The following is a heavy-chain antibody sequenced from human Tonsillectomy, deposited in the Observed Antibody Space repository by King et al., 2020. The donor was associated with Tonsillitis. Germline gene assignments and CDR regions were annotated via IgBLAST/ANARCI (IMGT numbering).Heavy chain of an antibody. CDR1: GFTFSSYG. CDR2: ISGSGGKT. V-gene: IGHV3-23*04. D-gene: IGHD2-15*01. CDR3: AKGSVYCSGGSCPRSFYYYAMDV. J-gene: IGHJ6*02. Sequence: DVQLVESGGGLVQPGGSLRLSCAASGFTFSSYGMNWVRQAPGKGLEWVSAISGSGGKTYHAESVKGRFAISRDNSKNTLYLQMNSLRAEDTAVYYCAKGSVYCSGGSCPRSFYYYAMDVWGQGTTVTVSS.